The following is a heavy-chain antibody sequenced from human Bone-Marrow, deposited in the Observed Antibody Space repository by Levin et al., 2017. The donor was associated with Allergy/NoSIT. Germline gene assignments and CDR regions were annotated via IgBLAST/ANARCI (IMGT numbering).Heavy chain of an antibody. D-gene: IGHD3-16*01. CDR2: IRSDGYGGTT. CDR3: ARKQVVWGTSLFLSYFDS. J-gene: IGHJ4*02. Sequence: GESLKISCSGSGFTFGDYAMSWVRQAPGKGLEWVGFIRSDGYGGTTEFAASVKGRFTISRDDSKSIVYLQMNSLEIEDTAVYYCARKQVVWGTSLFLSYFDSWGQGTPVTVSS. V-gene: IGHV3-49*04. CDR1: GFTFGDYA.